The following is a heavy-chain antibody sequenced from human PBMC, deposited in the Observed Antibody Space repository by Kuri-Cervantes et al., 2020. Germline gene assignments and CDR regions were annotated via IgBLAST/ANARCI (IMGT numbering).Heavy chain of an antibody. CDR1: GGSISSSSYY. V-gene: IGHV4-39*01. J-gene: IGHJ4*02. Sequence: ESLKISCTVSGGSISSSSYYWGWIRQPPGKGLEWIGSIYYSGSTYYNPSLKSRVTISVDTSKNQFSLKLSSVTAADTAVYYCARSGGIQLWGSGLDYWGQGTLVTVSS. CDR2: IYYSGST. D-gene: IGHD5-18*01. CDR3: ARSGGIQLWGSGLDY.